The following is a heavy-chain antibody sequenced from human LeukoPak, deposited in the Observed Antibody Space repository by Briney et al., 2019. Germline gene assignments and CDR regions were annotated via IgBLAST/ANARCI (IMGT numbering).Heavy chain of an antibody. CDR2: IYYSGST. CDR1: GGSISSGSYY. V-gene: IGHV4-39*07. D-gene: IGHD4-23*01. CDR3: ARVAGGSRSKYYFDY. Sequence: SETLSLTCTVSGGSISSGSYYWSWIRQPPGKGLEWIGSIYYSGSTYYNPSLKSRVTISVDTSKNQFSLKLSSVTAADTAVYYCARVAGGSRSKYYFDYWGQGTLVTVSS. J-gene: IGHJ4*02.